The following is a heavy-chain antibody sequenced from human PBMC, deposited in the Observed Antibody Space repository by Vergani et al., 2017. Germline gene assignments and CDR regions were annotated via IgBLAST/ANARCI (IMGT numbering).Heavy chain of an antibody. CDR1: GFTFSSYA. V-gene: IGHV3-30-3*01. CDR3: ARDYEWGVTTVPPGGY. Sequence: QVQLVESGGGVVQPGRSLRLSCAASGFTFSSYAMHWVRQAPGKGLEWVAVISYDGSNKYYADSVKGRFTISRDNSKNTLYLQMNSLRAEDTAVYYWARDYEWGVTTVPPGGYWGQGTLVTVSS. D-gene: IGHD4-17*01. CDR2: ISYDGSNK. J-gene: IGHJ4*02.